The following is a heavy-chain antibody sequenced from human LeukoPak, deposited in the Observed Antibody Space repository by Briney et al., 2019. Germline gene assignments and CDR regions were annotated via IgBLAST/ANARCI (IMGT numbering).Heavy chain of an antibody. Sequence: GESLKISCKGSGYTFTSYYIGWVRQMPGKGLEWMGIIYPGDSDTRYSPSFQGQVTMSADKSLSTAYLQWSSLQASDTAMYYCARGFYYDSGSSFGYWGRGTLVTVSS. J-gene: IGHJ4*02. CDR3: ARGFYYDSGSSFGY. CDR1: GYTFTSYY. CDR2: IYPGDSDT. V-gene: IGHV5-51*01. D-gene: IGHD3-10*01.